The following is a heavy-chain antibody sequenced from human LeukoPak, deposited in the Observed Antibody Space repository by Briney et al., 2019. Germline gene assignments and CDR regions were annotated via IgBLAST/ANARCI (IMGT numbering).Heavy chain of an antibody. CDR3: SQDHNSALYYYYIDV. J-gene: IGHJ6*03. CDR1: GFTFSSYG. Sequence: GGSLRLSCAASGFTFSSYGMSWVRHAPGKGLEWVSVISASGGNTNYADSVKGRFTVSRDNAWNTLYLQMNSLRAEDAAVYYCSQDHNSALYYYYIDVSAKGTTVTVSS. D-gene: IGHD6-19*01. V-gene: IGHV3-23*01. CDR2: ISASGGNT.